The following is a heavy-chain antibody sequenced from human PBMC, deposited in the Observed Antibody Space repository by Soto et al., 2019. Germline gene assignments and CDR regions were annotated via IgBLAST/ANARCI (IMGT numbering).Heavy chain of an antibody. CDR1: GFSVTSNY. CDR3: ARVTTFYDILTSSYALNYFDY. V-gene: IGHV3-53*01. D-gene: IGHD3-9*01. CDR2: IYAGGIT. Sequence: HPGGSLRLSCAASGFSVTSNYMTWVRQAPGKGLECVSVIYAGGITYYPDSVKGRFTISSDNSKNTLFLQMNNLRAEDTAVYYCARVTTFYDILTSSYALNYFDYWGQGTRVTVSS. J-gene: IGHJ4*02.